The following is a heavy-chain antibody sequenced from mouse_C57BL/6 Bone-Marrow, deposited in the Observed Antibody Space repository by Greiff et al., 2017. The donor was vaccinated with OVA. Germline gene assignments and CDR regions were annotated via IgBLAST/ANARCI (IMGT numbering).Heavy chain of an antibody. Sequence: QVQLQQPGAELVRPGSSVKLSCKASGYTFTSYWMHWVKQRPGQGLEWIGVIDPSDSYTNYNQKFKGKATLTVDTSSSTAYMQLSSLTSDDSAVYYCAIDSSGFPRRWGQGTLVTVSA. D-gene: IGHD3-2*02. CDR3: AIDSSGFPRR. V-gene: IGHV1-59*01. J-gene: IGHJ3*02. CDR1: GYTFTSYW. CDR2: IDPSDSYT.